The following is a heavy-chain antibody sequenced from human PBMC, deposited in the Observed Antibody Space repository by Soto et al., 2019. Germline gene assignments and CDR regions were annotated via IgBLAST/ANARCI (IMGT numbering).Heavy chain of an antibody. J-gene: IGHJ4*02. CDR3: ARGTGIAVAGDY. D-gene: IGHD6-19*01. CDR1: GGSFSGYD. CDR2: INHSGST. V-gene: IGHV4-34*01. Sequence: QVQLQQWGAGLLKPSETLSLTCAVYGGSFSGYDWSWIRQPPGKGLEWIGEINHSGSTNYNPSLKSRVTISVDTSKNQFSLKLSSVTAADTAVYYCARGTGIAVAGDYWGQGTLVTVSS.